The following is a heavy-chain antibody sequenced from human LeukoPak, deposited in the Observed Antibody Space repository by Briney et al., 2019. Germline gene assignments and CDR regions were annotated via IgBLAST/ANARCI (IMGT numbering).Heavy chain of an antibody. D-gene: IGHD3-22*01. Sequence: SSTLSLTCTVSGGSIRTYYWSWIRQPPGKGLQWIGYIYYSSTTNYYHSLNSRVTISVDTSKDQFPRKLSSVTAADTAVYYCARGTHYYDSSFGYWGQGTLVTVSS. V-gene: IGHV4-59*01. CDR1: GGSIRTYY. J-gene: IGHJ4*02. CDR2: IYYSSTT. CDR3: ARGTHYYDSSFGY.